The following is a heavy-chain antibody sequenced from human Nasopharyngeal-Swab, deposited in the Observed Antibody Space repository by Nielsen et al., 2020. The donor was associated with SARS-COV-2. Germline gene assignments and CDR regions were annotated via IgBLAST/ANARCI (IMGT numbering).Heavy chain of an antibody. V-gene: IGHV3-23*01. CDR3: AKDLFRWSFDA. D-gene: IGHD3-10*02. Sequence: VRQAPGKGLEWVAAFEGGATRTHYAASVEGRFTISRDDSQNMLSLQMSSPRAEDTAVYYCAKDLFRWSFDAWGQGTMVTVSS. J-gene: IGHJ3*01. CDR2: FEGGATRT.